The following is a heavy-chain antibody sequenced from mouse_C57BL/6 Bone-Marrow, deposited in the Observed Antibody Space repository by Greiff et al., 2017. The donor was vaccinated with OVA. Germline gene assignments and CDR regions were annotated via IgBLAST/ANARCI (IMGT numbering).Heavy chain of an antibody. CDR1: GYTFTSYW. CDR3: ARDGFPPWFAY. Sequence: QVQLKQPGAELVRPGTSVKLSCKASGYTFTSYWMHWVKQRPGPGLEWIGVIDPSDSYTNYNQKFKGKATLTVDTSSSTAYMQLSSLTSEDSAVYYCARDGFPPWFAYWGQGTLVTVSA. D-gene: IGHD2-3*01. J-gene: IGHJ3*01. CDR2: IDPSDSYT. V-gene: IGHV1-59*01.